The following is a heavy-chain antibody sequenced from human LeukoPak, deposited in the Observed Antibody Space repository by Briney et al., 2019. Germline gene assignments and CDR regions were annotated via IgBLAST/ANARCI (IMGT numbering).Heavy chain of an antibody. CDR2: IYYSGST. Sequence: PSETLSLTCTVSGASISSSSYYWGWIRQPPGKGLEWIGSIYYSGSTNYNPSLKSRVTISVDTSKNQFSLKLSSVTAADTAVYYCARNLRDGSGMHYYYYMDVWGKGTTVTISS. CDR1: GASISSSSYY. CDR3: ARNLRDGSGMHYYYYMDV. V-gene: IGHV4-39*07. J-gene: IGHJ6*03. D-gene: IGHD3-10*01.